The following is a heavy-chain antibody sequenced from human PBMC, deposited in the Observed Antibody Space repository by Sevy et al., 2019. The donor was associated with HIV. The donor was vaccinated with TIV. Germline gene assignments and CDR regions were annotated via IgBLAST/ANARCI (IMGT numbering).Heavy chain of an antibody. D-gene: IGHD2-15*01. CDR1: GFTFSSYS. CDR3: ARDDIVARDYFDF. Sequence: GGSLRLSCTASGFTFSSYSMNWVRQAPGKGLEWVSSISFSSNYIYYADSVRGRFTISGDNAKNSLYLHMDSLRDEDTALYYCARDDIVARDYFDFWGQGTLVTVSS. V-gene: IGHV3-21*01. CDR2: ISFSSNYI. J-gene: IGHJ4*02.